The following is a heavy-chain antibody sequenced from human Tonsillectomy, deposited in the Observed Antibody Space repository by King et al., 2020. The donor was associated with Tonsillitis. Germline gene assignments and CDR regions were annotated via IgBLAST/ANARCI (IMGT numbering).Heavy chain of an antibody. J-gene: IGHJ4*02. D-gene: IGHD1-26*01. Sequence: VQLVESGGGLIQPGGSLRLSCAASGFTVSSNYMTWVRQAPGKGLEGVSVIYSGGSTYYADSVKGRFTISRDNSKNTLYLQMNSLRAEDTAVYYCARDLMGATAGFDYWGQGTLVTVSS. CDR1: GFTVSSNY. CDR3: ARDLMGATAGFDY. CDR2: IYSGGST. V-gene: IGHV3-53*01.